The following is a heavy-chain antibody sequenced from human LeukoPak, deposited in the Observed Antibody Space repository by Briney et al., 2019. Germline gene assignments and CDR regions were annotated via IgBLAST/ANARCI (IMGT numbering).Heavy chain of an antibody. Sequence: ASVKLSCNASGYTFTSYGIRWVRQAPGQGREWMGWISAYNGTTNYAQKLQGRVTMTTDTSTSTAYMELRSLRSDDTAAYYCARDRGVGSSSWYSFVYWGQGTLVSVSS. V-gene: IGHV1-18*01. J-gene: IGHJ4*02. CDR2: ISAYNGTT. CDR1: GYTFTSYG. D-gene: IGHD6-13*01. CDR3: ARDRGVGSSSWYSFVY.